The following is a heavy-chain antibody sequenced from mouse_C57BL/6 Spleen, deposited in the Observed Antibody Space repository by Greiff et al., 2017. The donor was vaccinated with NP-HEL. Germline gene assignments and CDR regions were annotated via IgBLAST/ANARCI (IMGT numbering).Heavy chain of an antibody. CDR2: IDPSDSYT. V-gene: IGHV1-59*01. J-gene: IGHJ3*01. D-gene: IGHD2-12*01. CDR3: ARYGGDVLYPNAY. CDR1: GYTLTSYW. Sequence: QVQLKQPGAELVRPGTSVKLSCKASGYTLTSYWMHWVNQRPGQGLEWIGVIDPSDSYTNYNQKFKGKATLTVDTSSSTAYMQLSSLTSEASAVYYCARYGGDVLYPNAYWGQGTLVTVSA.